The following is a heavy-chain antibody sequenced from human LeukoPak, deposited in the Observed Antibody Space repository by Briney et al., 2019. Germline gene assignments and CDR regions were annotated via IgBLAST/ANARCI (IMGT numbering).Heavy chain of an antibody. V-gene: IGHV1-46*01. CDR2: ISPSGETT. CDR3: ARGRDYYAVSGYHNWFDA. J-gene: IGHJ5*02. CDR1: GYTFTRYY. Sequence: ASVKVSCKASGYTFTRYYMHWVRQAPGQGLEWMGIISPSGETTSYAQKFQGRVTMTRDTSTRTVYLDLSSLRSEDSAVYYCARGRDYYAVSGYHNWFDAWGQGPWSPSRQ. D-gene: IGHD3-22*01.